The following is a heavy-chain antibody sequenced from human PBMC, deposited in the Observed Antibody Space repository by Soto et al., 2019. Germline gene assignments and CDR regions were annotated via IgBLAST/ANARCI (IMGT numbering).Heavy chain of an antibody. V-gene: IGHV3-23*01. CDR2: IGNSAGAT. Sequence: GGSLRLSCAASGFIFSSYAMNWVRQAPGKGLEWVSVIGNSAGATHYADSVKGRFTISRDNSKNTVYLQMNSLRAEDTAVYYCAKGGDYYDRSGYDPGRKFDYWGQGTLVTVSS. CDR1: GFIFSSYA. J-gene: IGHJ4*02. D-gene: IGHD3-22*01. CDR3: AKGGDYYDRSGYDPGRKFDY.